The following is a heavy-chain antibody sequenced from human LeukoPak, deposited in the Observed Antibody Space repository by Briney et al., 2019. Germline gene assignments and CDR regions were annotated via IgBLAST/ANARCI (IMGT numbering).Heavy chain of an antibody. V-gene: IGHV1-2*02. CDR1: GSTFTPYY. D-gene: IGHD3-3*01. CDR3: ARGLRFLPHLDV. J-gene: IGHJ6*04. Sequence: ASVKLSSTPSGSTFTPYYMHWGRQAPGHGLEGRGWINPNSGVTNYAQKFQRRVTMTRDTSISTAYMELSRLRSDDAAVYYCARGLRFLPHLDVWGKGTTVTVSS. CDR2: INPNSGVT.